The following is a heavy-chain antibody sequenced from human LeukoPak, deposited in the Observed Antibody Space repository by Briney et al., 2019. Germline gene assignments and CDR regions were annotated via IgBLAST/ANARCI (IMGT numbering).Heavy chain of an antibody. CDR2: ISTTSTYV. J-gene: IGHJ4*02. V-gene: IGHV3-21*01. CDR3: ARDTYNWNYGYDY. CDR1: GFPFRSYS. Sequence: GGSLRLSCAASGFPFRSYSMNWVRQAPGKGLEWVSSISTTSTYVYHVDSVKGRFTISRDNAKNSLYLQMNSLRAEDTAVYYCARDTYNWNYGYDYWGQGTLVTVSS. D-gene: IGHD1-7*01.